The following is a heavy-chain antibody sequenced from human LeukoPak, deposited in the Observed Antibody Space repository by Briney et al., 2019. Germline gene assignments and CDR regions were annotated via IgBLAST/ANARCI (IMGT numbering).Heavy chain of an antibody. CDR1: GFTISNRDYY. CDR3: TRQRGSGHWYFDL. CDR2: VYFTGRT. V-gene: IGHV4-39*01. Sequence: SETLSLTCTVSGFTISNRDYYWGWIRRPPGKGLEWIGTVYFTGRTYYNPSLTRRVTISVDTSKNEFSLNLRSVTAADTAMYYCTRQRGSGHWYFDLWGRGTLVTVSS. J-gene: IGHJ2*01. D-gene: IGHD6-19*01.